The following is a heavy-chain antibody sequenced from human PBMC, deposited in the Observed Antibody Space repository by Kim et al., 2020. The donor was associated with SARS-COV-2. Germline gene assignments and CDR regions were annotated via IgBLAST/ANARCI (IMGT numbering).Heavy chain of an antibody. D-gene: IGHD3-22*01. Sequence: KGRFTISRNNAKNSLYLQMNSQGDEDTAVYYCARDSSLVTMIVVVRRGMDVWGQGTTVTVSS. J-gene: IGHJ6*02. CDR3: ARDSSLVTMIVVVRRGMDV. V-gene: IGHV3-48*02.